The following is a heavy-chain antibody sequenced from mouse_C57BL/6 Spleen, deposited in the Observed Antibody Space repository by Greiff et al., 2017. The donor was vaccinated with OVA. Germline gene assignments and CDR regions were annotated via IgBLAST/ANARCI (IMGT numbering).Heavy chain of an antibody. CDR3: ASGGGYNYFDY. Sequence: QVHVKQSGAELVRPGTSVKMSCKASGYTFTNYWIGWAKQRPGHGLEWIGDIYPGGGYTNYNEKFKGKATLTADKSSSTAYMQFSSLTSEDSAIYYCASGGGYNYFDYWGQGTTLTVSS. D-gene: IGHD2-2*01. V-gene: IGHV1-63*01. CDR2: IYPGGGYT. J-gene: IGHJ2*01. CDR1: GYTFTNYW.